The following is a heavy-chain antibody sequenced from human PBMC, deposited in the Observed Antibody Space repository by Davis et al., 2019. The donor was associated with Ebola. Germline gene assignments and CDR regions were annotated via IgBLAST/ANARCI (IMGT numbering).Heavy chain of an antibody. V-gene: IGHV3-48*02. CDR2: ISSSSSTI. D-gene: IGHD3-9*01. CDR1: GFTFSSYS. J-gene: IGHJ6*02. Sequence: GESLKISCAASGFTFSSYSMNWVRQAPGKGLEWVSYISSSSSTIYYADSVKGRFTISRDNAKNSLYLQMNSLRDEDTAVYYCARAEDILTAYSQNYYYGVDVWGLGTTVSVSS. CDR3: ARAEDILTAYSQNYYYGVDV.